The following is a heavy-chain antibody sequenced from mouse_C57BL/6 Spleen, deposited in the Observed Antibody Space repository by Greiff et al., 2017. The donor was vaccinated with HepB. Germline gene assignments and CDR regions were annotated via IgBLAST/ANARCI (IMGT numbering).Heavy chain of an antibody. D-gene: IGHD1-1*01. Sequence: VQLQQSGAELARPGASVKMSCKASGYTFTSYTMHWVKQRPGQGLEWIGYINPSSGYTKYNQKFKDKATLTADKSSSTAYMQLSSLTSEDSAVYYCAFITTVGFDYWGQGTTLTVSS. CDR2: INPSSGYT. V-gene: IGHV1-4*01. J-gene: IGHJ2*01. CDR3: AFITTVGFDY. CDR1: GYTFTSYT.